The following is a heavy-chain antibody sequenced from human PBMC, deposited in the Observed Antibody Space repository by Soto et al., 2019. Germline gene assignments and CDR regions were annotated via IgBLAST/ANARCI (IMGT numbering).Heavy chain of an antibody. V-gene: IGHV1-18*01. CDR3: ARDQGSSSVYYCYYGMDV. CDR2: ISAYNGNT. Sequence: GASVKVSCKASGYTFTSYGISWVRQAPGQGLEWMGWISAYNGNTNYAQKLQGRVTMTTDTSTSTAYMEMRSLRSDDTAVYYCARDQGSSSVYYCYYGMDVWGQGTTVTVSS. J-gene: IGHJ6*02. CDR1: GYTFTSYG. D-gene: IGHD6-6*01.